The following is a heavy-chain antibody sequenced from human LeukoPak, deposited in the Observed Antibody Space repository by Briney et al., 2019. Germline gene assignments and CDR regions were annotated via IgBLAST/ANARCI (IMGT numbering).Heavy chain of an antibody. CDR1: GYTFTGYY. D-gene: IGHD5-18*01. J-gene: IGHJ4*02. CDR3: ALVVDTAMGPFDY. CDR2: INPNSGGT. V-gene: IGHV1-2*02. Sequence: ASVTVSCKASGYTFTGYYMHWVRQAPGQGLEGMGWINPNSGGTNYAQKFQGRVTMTRDTSISTAYMELSRLRSDDTAVYYCALVVDTAMGPFDYWGQGTLVTVSS.